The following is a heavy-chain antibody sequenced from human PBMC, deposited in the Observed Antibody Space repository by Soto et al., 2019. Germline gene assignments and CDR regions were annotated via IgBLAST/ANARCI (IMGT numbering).Heavy chain of an antibody. D-gene: IGHD3-3*01. Sequence: QVQLQESGPGLVKPSQTLSLTCTVSGGSISSGDYYWSWIRQPPGKGLEWIGYIYYSGSTYYNPSLKNLVATSVDTSKNQFPLQLSSVTAADTAADYCAGNVLRFLEWDNDYWGQGTPVTVSS. CDR3: AGNVLRFLEWDNDY. V-gene: IGHV4-30-4*01. CDR2: IYYSGST. CDR1: GGSISSGDYY. J-gene: IGHJ4*02.